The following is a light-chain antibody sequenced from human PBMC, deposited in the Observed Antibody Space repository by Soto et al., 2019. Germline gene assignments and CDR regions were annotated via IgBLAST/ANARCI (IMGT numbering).Light chain of an antibody. V-gene: IGKV3D-15*01. CDR2: DAS. CDR1: QSVSTT. CDR3: QQYGSSGT. Sequence: EIVMTQSPATLSVSPGQRASLSCRASQSVSTTVAWYHQKPGQAPRLLIYDASNRATGIPARFSGSGSGTDFTLTISSLEPEDFAVYYCQQYGSSGTFGQGTKVDIK. J-gene: IGKJ1*01.